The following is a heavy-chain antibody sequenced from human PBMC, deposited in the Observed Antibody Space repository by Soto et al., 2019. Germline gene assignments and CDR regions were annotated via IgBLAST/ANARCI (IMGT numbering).Heavy chain of an antibody. Sequence: GSLRLSCAASGFTFSHAWMSWVRQAPGEGLEWVGRIKSKADGETKDYGAPVRGRFTISRDDAKDTLYLQMNSLRIEDTAVYYCCVVKRLDQYSTSGYWFDPWGPGTLVTVSS. CDR1: GFTFSHAW. CDR3: CVVKRLDQYSTSGYWFDP. D-gene: IGHD2-15*01. CDR2: IKSKADGETK. J-gene: IGHJ5*02. V-gene: IGHV3-15*01.